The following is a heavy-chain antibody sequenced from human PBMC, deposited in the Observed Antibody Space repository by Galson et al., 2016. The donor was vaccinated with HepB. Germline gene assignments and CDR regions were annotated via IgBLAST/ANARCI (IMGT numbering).Heavy chain of an antibody. D-gene: IGHD3-10*01. J-gene: IGHJ6*02. CDR1: GVTFSNYA. V-gene: IGHV3-23*01. CDR2: ISSSGDTT. CDR3: AKDHLGGAGSSAPYDTDV. Sequence: SLRLSCAASGVTFSNYAMSWVRQAPGKGLEWVSAISSSGDTTYYVASVQGRFTISSDSSKNTLYLEMNSLRNEDTAVDYCAKDHLGGAGSSAPYDTDVWGQGTTVIVSS.